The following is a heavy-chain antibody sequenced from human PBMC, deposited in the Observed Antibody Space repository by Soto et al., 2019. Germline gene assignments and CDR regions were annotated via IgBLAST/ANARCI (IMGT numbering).Heavy chain of an antibody. V-gene: IGHV5-10-1*01. Sequence: PGESLKISCKGSGYTFTGFFITWVRQMPGKGLEWMGRIDPSDSNTNYNPSFQGHVTISVDKSTSTVYLHWSSLKASDTAMYYCARQIGGSSRWYFFDYWGQGTLVTVSS. J-gene: IGHJ4*02. CDR2: IDPSDSNT. CDR3: ARQIGGSSRWYFFDY. D-gene: IGHD6-13*01. CDR1: GYTFTGFF.